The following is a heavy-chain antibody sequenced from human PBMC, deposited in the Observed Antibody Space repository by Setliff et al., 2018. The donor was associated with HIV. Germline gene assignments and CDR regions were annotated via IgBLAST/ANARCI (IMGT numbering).Heavy chain of an antibody. D-gene: IGHD3-22*01. Sequence: GGSLRLSCAASGFNVSSNYMSWVRQAPGKGLECVSVIYSNGETYYVDSVKGRFTISRDNAKNSMSLQMDSLRAEDTAVYYCARTITMIQWGYYYYYMDVWGKGATVTVSS. V-gene: IGHV3-53*01. J-gene: IGHJ6*03. CDR3: ARTITMIQWGYYYYYMDV. CDR2: IYSNGET. CDR1: GFNVSSNY.